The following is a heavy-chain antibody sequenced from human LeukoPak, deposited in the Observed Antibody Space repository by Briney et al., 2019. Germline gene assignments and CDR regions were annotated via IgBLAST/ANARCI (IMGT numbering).Heavy chain of an antibody. CDR3: ARDPYYDSSGLTLDY. Sequence: GASVKVSFKASGYTFTSYGISWVRQAPGQGLEWMGWISAYNGNTNYAQKLQGRVTMTTDTSTSTAYMEMSSLRSDDTAVYYCARDPYYDSSGLTLDYWGQGTLVTVSS. V-gene: IGHV1-18*01. D-gene: IGHD3-22*01. CDR1: GYTFTSYG. CDR2: ISAYNGNT. J-gene: IGHJ4*02.